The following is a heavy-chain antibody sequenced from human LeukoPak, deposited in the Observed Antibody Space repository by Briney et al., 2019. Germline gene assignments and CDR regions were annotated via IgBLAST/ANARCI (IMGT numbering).Heavy chain of an antibody. CDR2: ISGSGGST. D-gene: IGHD3-22*01. Sequence: GGSLRLSCAASGFTFSSYAMSWVRQAPGKGLEWVSAISGSGGSTYYADSVKGRFTISRDNSKNTLYLQMNSLRAEDTAVYYCAKADGGVVVITKVVAFDIWGQGTMVTVSS. V-gene: IGHV3-23*01. J-gene: IGHJ3*02. CDR3: AKADGGVVVITKVVAFDI. CDR1: GFTFSSYA.